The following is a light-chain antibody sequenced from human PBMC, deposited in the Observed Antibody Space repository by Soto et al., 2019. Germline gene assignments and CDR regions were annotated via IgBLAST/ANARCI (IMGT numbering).Light chain of an antibody. Sequence: EIVLTQSPGTLSLSPGERATLSCRASQSISSNYLAWYQQKPGQAPRLLIYGASTRATGIPDRFSGSGSGTDFTLTISSLEPEDFAVYYCQKRSNWPPITFGQGTRLEIK. CDR3: QKRSNWPPIT. CDR1: QSISSNY. V-gene: IGKV3D-20*02. CDR2: GAS. J-gene: IGKJ5*01.